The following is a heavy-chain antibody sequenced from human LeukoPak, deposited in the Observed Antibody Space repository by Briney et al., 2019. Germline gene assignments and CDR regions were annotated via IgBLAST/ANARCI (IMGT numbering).Heavy chain of an antibody. CDR3: VREYSVVVTAIFYFDY. CDR2: MNPNSGNT. CDR1: GYTFTSYD. V-gene: IGHV1-8*01. Sequence: ASVKVSCKASGYTFTSYDINWVRQATGQGLEWMGWMNPNSGNTGYAQKFQGRVTMTRNTSISTAYMELSSLRSEDTAVYYCVREYSVVVTAIFYFDYWGQGTLVTVSS. J-gene: IGHJ4*02. D-gene: IGHD2-21*02.